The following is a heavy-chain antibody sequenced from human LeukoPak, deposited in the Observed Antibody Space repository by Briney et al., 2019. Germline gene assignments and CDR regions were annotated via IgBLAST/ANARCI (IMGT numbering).Heavy chain of an antibody. CDR3: ARDSEYFQH. J-gene: IGHJ1*01. Sequence: AGGSLRLSCAASGFTFSSYEMNWVRKAPGKGLEWVSYISSSGSTIYYADSVKGRFTISRDNAKNSLYLQMNSLRAEDTAVYYCARDSEYFQHWGQGTLVTVSS. CDR2: ISSSGSTI. V-gene: IGHV3-48*03. CDR1: GFTFSSYE.